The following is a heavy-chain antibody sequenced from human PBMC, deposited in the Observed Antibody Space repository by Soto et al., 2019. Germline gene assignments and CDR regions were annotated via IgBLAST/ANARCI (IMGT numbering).Heavy chain of an antibody. J-gene: IGHJ6*02. CDR1: GGSISSSSYY. Sequence: NPSETLSLTCTVSGGSISSSSYYWGWIRQPPGKGLEWIGSIYYSGSTYYNPSLKSRVTISVDTSKNQFSLKLSSVTAADTAVYYCAKHGGSGSYYKNYYYYGMDVWGQGTTVTVSS. D-gene: IGHD3-10*01. CDR2: IYYSGST. CDR3: AKHGGSGSYYKNYYYYGMDV. V-gene: IGHV4-39*01.